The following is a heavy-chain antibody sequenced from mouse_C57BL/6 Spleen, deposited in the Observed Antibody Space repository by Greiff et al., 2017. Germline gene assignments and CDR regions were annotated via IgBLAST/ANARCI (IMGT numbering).Heavy chain of an antibody. J-gene: IGHJ4*01. CDR2: IYPGDGDT. CDR3: ARRERRSGYVGYAMDY. V-gene: IGHV1-80*01. Sequence: VKLQESGAELVKPGASVKISCKASGYAISSYWLNWVKQRPGKGLEWIGQIYPGDGDTNYNGKFKGKATLTADKSSSTAYMQLSSLTFKDSAVYFCARRERRSGYVGYAMDYWGQGTSVTVSS. CDR1: GYAISSYW. D-gene: IGHD3-2*02.